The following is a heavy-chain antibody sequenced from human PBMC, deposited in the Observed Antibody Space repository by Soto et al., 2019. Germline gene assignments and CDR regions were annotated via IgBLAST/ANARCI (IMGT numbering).Heavy chain of an antibody. V-gene: IGHV4-31*02. Sequence: IGYIYYSGSTYYNPSLKSRVTISVDTSKNQFSLKLSSVTAADTAVYYCARKATVTTCFDYWGQGTLVTVSS. CDR3: ARKATVTTCFDY. D-gene: IGHD4-17*01. J-gene: IGHJ4*02. CDR2: IYYSGST.